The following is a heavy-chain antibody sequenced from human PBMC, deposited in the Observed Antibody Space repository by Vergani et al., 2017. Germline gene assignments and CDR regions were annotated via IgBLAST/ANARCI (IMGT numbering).Heavy chain of an antibody. CDR1: GYTFTSYG. V-gene: IGHV1-18*01. J-gene: IGHJ6*02. CDR3: ARDTGGSSSWYTPWYYYYGMDV. CDR2: ISAYNGNT. D-gene: IGHD6-13*01. Sequence: QVQLVQSGAEVKKPGASVKVSCKASGYTFTSYGISWVRQAPGQGLEWMGWISAYNGNTNYAQKLQGRVTMTTYTSTSTAYMELRSLRSDDTAVYYCARDTGGSSSWYTPWYYYYGMDVWGQGTTVTVSS.